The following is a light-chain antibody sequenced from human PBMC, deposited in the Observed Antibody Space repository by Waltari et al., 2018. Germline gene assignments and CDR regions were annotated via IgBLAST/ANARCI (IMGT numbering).Light chain of an antibody. CDR2: WAS. V-gene: IGKV4-1*01. CDR3: QQYYSTPQT. J-gene: IGKJ1*01. CDR1: QCVLYSTNNKNY. Sequence: DIVMTQSPDSLAVSVGERATINCKSSQCVLYSTNNKNYLAGYQPKPGQPPKLLIYWASTRESGVPDRFSGSGSGADFTLTISSLQAEDVAVYYGQQYYSTPQTFGQGTKVEIK.